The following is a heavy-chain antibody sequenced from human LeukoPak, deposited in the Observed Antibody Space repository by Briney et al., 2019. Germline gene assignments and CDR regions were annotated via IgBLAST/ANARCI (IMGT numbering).Heavy chain of an antibody. J-gene: IGHJ3*02. V-gene: IGHV3-21*01. CDR1: GFSFGSFA. Sequence: PGGSLRLSCAASGFSFGSFAMSWVRQAPGKGLEWVSSISSSSSYIYYADSVKGRFTISRDNAKNSLYLQMNSLRAEDTAVYYCAREKAKDGYNFGHDAFDIWGKGTMVTVSS. CDR2: ISSSSSYI. CDR3: AREKAKDGYNFGHDAFDI. D-gene: IGHD5-24*01.